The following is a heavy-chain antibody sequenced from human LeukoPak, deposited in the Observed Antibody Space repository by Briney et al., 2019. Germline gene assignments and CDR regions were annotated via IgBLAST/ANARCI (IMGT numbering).Heavy chain of an antibody. CDR1: GFTVSSND. V-gene: IGHV3-53*01. CDR2: IYSGGST. J-gene: IGHJ4*02. Sequence: GGSLRLSCAAFGFTVSSNDMSWVRQAPGKGLECISVIYSGGSTDYADSVKGRLTISRDNSKNTLYLQMNSLRAEDTAVYYCARVVDHDYGDYYLDYWGQGTLVTVSS. CDR3: ARVVDHDYGDYYLDY. D-gene: IGHD4-17*01.